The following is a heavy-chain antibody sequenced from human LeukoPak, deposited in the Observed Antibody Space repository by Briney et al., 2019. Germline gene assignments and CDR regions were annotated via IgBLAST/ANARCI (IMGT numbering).Heavy chain of an antibody. V-gene: IGHV3-23*01. J-gene: IGHJ4*02. CDR3: AKDRPHPSAEPTNFDY. D-gene: IGHD1-14*01. CDR2: TDCSGGSA. Sequence: GGSLRLSCAGSGFTFRSYAMCWVRPAPRRGLGRGSATDCSGGSAYYADSVRGRFSISRDNSKNTLYLQMNSLRVEDTAVYYCAKDRPHPSAEPTNFDYWGQGTLVTVSS. CDR1: GFTFRSYA.